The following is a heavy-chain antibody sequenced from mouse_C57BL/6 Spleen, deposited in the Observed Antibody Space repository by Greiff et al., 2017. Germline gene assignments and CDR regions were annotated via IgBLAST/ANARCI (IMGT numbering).Heavy chain of an antibody. CDR3: ARSPSFFDY. CDR1: GYTFTSYW. CDR2: IDPSDRET. J-gene: IGHJ2*01. V-gene: IGHV1-52*01. Sequence: QVQLQQPGAELVRPGSSVKLSCKASGYTFTSYWMHWVKQRPIQGLEWIGNIDPSDRETHYNQKFKDKATLTVDKSSSTAYMQLSSLTSEDSAVYDCARSPSFFDYWGQGTTLTVSS.